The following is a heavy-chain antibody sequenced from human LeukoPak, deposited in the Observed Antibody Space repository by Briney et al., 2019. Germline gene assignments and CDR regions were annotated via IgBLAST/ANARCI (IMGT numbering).Heavy chain of an antibody. D-gene: IGHD4-17*01. CDR1: GFTFDDYG. J-gene: IGHJ4*02. Sequence: PGESLRLSCAASGFTFDDYGMSWVRQAPGKGLEWVSGINWNGGRTGYADSVKGRFTISRDNAKNSLYLQMNSLRAEDTAFYYCARGYGDYDFFFNYWGQGTLVTVSS. V-gene: IGHV3-20*04. CDR2: INWNGGRT. CDR3: ARGYGDYDFFFNY.